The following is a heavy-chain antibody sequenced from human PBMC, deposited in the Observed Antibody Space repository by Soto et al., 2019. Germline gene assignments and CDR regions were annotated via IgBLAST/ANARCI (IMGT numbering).Heavy chain of an antibody. CDR1: GFTFSSYG. J-gene: IGHJ4*02. CDR3: AKVFSPEGGNYFEY. Sequence: GGSLRLSCAASGFTFSSYGMHWVRQAPGKGLEWVAVISYDGSNKYYADSVKGRFTISRDNSKNTLYLQMNRLRADDTAVYYCAKVFSPEGGNYFEYWGQGTLVTVSS. V-gene: IGHV3-30*18. CDR2: ISYDGSNK.